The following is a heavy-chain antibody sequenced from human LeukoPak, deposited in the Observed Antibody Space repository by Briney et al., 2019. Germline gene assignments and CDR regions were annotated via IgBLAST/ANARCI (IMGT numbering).Heavy chain of an antibody. V-gene: IGHV3-43*02. CDR1: GFTFGDYP. J-gene: IGHJ5*02. D-gene: IGHD1-26*01. CDR2: ISGDGGSS. Sequence: GGSLRLSCAASGFTFGDYPMHWVRQAPGKGLEWVSLISGDGGSSFQADSVRGRFTISRDNSNNSLYLQMNSLRSEDTALYYCAKDMGGSGRNWASNWFDPWGQGTLVTVS. CDR3: AKDMGGSGRNWASNWFDP.